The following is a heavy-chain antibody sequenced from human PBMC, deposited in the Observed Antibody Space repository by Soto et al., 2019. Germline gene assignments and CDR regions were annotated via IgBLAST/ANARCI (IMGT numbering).Heavy chain of an antibody. CDR1: RLTFSSYG. CDR2: ISYDESKK. V-gene: IGHV3-30*18. D-gene: IGHD5-18*01. Sequence: QVQLVESGGGVVQPGMSLRLSCGASRLTFSSYGMHWVRQAPGKGLEWVALISYDESKKYYADSVKGRFTISRDNSKNKLYIQMDSLRAADTAEYYCAKDRGRGGYGYDAFDMWGQGTMVTVSS. J-gene: IGHJ3*02. CDR3: AKDRGRGGYGYDAFDM.